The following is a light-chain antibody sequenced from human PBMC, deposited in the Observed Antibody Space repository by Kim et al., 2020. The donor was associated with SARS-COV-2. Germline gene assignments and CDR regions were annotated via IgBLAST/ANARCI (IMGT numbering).Light chain of an antibody. J-gene: IGLJ2*01. CDR3: QSYDRHVV. Sequence: QSVLTQPPSVSGAPGQRVTISCTGSSSNIGAGYDVHWYQQLPGTAPKLLIYGNSNRPSGVPDRFSGSKSGTSASLAITGLQAEDEADYYCQSYDRHVVFGGGTQLTVL. CDR2: GNS. CDR1: SSNIGAGYD. V-gene: IGLV1-40*01.